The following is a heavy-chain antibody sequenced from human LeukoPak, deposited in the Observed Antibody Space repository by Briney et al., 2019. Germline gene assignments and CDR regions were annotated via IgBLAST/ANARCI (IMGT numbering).Heavy chain of an antibody. CDR3: ARLKFTEHYYDSSGYSEYYFDY. V-gene: IGHV5-51*01. CDR2: IYPGDSDT. J-gene: IGHJ4*02. CDR1: GYSFTSYW. Sequence: GESLKISCKGSGYSFTSYWIGWVRQMPGKGLEWMGTIYPGDSDTRYSPSFQGQVTISADKSISTAYLQWSSLKASDTAMYYCARLKFTEHYYDSSGYSEYYFDYWGQGTLVTVSS. D-gene: IGHD3-22*01.